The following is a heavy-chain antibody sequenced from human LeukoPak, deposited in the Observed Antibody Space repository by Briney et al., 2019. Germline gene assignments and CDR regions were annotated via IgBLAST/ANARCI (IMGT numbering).Heavy chain of an antibody. D-gene: IGHD3-3*01. CDR3: ARSYYDFWSGYYGVVGDY. J-gene: IGHJ4*02. CDR1: GYTFTSYY. CDR2: INPSGGST. Sequence: ASVKVSCKASGYTFTSYYMHWVRQAPGQGPEWMGIINPSGGSTSYAQKFQGRVTMTRDTSTSTVYMELSSLRSEDTAVYYCARSYYDFWSGYYGVVGDYWGQGTLVTVSS. V-gene: IGHV1-46*01.